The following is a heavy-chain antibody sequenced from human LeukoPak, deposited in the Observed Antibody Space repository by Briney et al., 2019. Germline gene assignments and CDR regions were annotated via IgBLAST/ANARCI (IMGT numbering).Heavy chain of an antibody. CDR1: GGSFNSYSYY. D-gene: IGHD3-22*01. Sequence: NTSETLSLTCTVSGGSFNSYSYYWGWVRQPPGKGLEWIGSIYYSGNTYYNPSLKSRVTISVDMSKNQFSLKLSSVTAADTAVYYCARGYYYDSSGLEAGGVFQHWGQGTLVTVSS. J-gene: IGHJ1*01. V-gene: IGHV4-39*07. CDR3: ARGYYYDSSGLEAGGVFQH. CDR2: IYYSGNT.